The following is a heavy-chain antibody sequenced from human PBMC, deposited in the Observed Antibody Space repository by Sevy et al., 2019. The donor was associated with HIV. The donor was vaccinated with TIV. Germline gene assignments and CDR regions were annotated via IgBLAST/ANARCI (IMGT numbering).Heavy chain of an antibody. CDR3: ATERVWGVGVAGRGNYFDY. Sequence: ASVKVSCKVSGYTLTELSMHWVRQAPGKGLEWMGGFDPEDGETIYAQKFKGRVTMTGDTSTDTAYMELSSLGSEGTAVCYSATERVWGVGVAGRGNYFDYWGQGTLVTVSS. CDR1: GYTLTELS. CDR2: FDPEDGET. J-gene: IGHJ4*02. D-gene: IGHD6-19*01. V-gene: IGHV1-24*01.